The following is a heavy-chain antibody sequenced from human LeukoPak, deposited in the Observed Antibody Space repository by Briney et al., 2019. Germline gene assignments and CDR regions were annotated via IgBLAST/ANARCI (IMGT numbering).Heavy chain of an antibody. J-gene: IGHJ4*02. Sequence: GGSLRLSCAASGFTFGSYWMHWVRQVPGKGLVWVARINTDGRSTSYGESVKGRFTVSRDNAKNTLYVQMNSLRDEDTAVYYCVRDVWGDRDGFFAYWDQGTLVTVSS. D-gene: IGHD5-24*01. V-gene: IGHV3-74*01. CDR3: VRDVWGDRDGFFAY. CDR2: INTDGRST. CDR1: GFTFGSYW.